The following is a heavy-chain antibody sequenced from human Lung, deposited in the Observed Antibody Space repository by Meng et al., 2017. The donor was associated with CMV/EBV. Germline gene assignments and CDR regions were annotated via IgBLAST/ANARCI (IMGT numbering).Heavy chain of an antibody. V-gene: IGHV3-23*01. CDR1: GFTFSSYA. D-gene: IGHD6-6*01. J-gene: IGHJ4*02. CDR3: AKAYSSSSVGTNRGFDY. CDR2: ISGSGGST. Sequence: GESLKISCAASGFTFSSYAMSWVRQAPGKGLEWVSAISGSGGSTYYADSVKGRFTISRDNSKNTLYLQMNSLRAEDTAVYYCAKAYSSSSVGTNRGFDYWGQGXLVTVSS.